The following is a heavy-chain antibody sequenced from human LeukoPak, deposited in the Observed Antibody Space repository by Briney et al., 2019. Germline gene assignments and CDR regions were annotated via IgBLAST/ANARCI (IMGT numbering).Heavy chain of an antibody. J-gene: IGHJ4*02. CDR1: GFTFSSYN. V-gene: IGHV3-48*04. Sequence: GGSLRFSCAASGFTFSSYNMNWVRQAPGKGLEWVSYISGRGNTIKYADSVKGRFTISRDNGKNSLYLHMSSLRAEDTAVYYCARDPPALEDFDYWGQGTQVTVSS. CDR3: ARDPPALEDFDY. CDR2: ISGRGNTI.